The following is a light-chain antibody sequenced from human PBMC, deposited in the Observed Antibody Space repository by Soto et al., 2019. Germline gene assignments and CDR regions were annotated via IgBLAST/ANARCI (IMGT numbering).Light chain of an antibody. Sequence: DIVLTQSPATLSLSPGARATLSCRASQSVSSYLAWYQQKPGQAPRLLIYDASNSATGIPARFSGRGSGTDFTLTISSVEPEDGAVYYCQQRSNWPPWTFGQGTKVEIK. CDR2: DAS. J-gene: IGKJ1*01. CDR1: QSVSSY. V-gene: IGKV3-11*01. CDR3: QQRSNWPPWT.